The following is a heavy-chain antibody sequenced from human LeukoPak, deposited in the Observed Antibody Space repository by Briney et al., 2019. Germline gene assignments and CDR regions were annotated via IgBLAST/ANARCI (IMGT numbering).Heavy chain of an antibody. J-gene: IGHJ3*02. V-gene: IGHV3-33*01. CDR3: AREREPLLGAFDI. CDR2: IWYDGSNK. D-gene: IGHD1-14*01. CDR1: GFTFSSYG. Sequence: LPGRSLRLSCAASGFTFSSYGMHWVRQAPGKGLEWVAVIWYDGSNKYYADSVKGRFTISRDNSKNTLYLQMNSLRAEDTAVYYCAREREPLLGAFDIWGQGTMVTVSS.